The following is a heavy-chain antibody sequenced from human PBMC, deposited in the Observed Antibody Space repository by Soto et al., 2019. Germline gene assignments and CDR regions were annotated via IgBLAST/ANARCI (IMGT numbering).Heavy chain of an antibody. CDR1: GGSISSYY. J-gene: IGHJ4*02. CDR3: ARAGYGDYEFIDY. D-gene: IGHD4-17*01. V-gene: IGHV4-59*01. Sequence: KTSETLSLTCTVSGGSISSYYWSWIRQPPGKGLEWIGYIYYSGSTNYNPYLKSRVTISVDTSKNQFSLKLSSVTAADTAVYYCARAGYGDYEFIDYWGQGTLVTVSS. CDR2: IYYSGST.